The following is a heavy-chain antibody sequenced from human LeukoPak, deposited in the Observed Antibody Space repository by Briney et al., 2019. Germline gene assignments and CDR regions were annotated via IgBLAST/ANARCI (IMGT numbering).Heavy chain of an antibody. CDR1: GFTFSSYD. V-gene: IGHV3-30*02. CDR2: IRYDGSNK. D-gene: IGHD6-13*01. CDR3: ARYSSSWYGDAFDI. J-gene: IGHJ3*02. Sequence: QSGGSXRLSCAASGFTFSSYDMHWVRQAPGTGLERVAYIRYDGSNKYYADSVRGRFTISRDNSKNTVSLQMNSLRVEDTALYYCARYSSSWYGDAFDIWGQGTMVTVSS.